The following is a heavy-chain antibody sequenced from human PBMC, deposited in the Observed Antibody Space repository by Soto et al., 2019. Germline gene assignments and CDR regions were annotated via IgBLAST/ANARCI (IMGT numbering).Heavy chain of an antibody. J-gene: IGHJ6*02. CDR3: ARPGPDTAMVTNYYYYGMDV. D-gene: IGHD5-18*01. V-gene: IGHV4-31*03. CDR2: IYYSGST. CDR1: GGSIXSGGYY. Sequence: SETLSLTCSVSGGSIXSGGYYLSWIRQHPGKGLEWIGYIYYSGSTYYNPSLKSRVTISVDTSKNQFSLKLSSVTAADTAVYYCARPGPDTAMVTNYYYYGMDVWGQGTTVTVSS.